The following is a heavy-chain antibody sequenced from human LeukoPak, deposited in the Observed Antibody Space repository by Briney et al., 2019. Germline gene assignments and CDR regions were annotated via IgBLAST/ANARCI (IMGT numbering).Heavy chain of an antibody. CDR2: FDPEDGET. J-gene: IGHJ3*02. V-gene: IGHV1-24*01. Sequence: ASVKVSCKVSRYTLTELSMHWVRQAPGKGLEWMGGFDPEDGETIYAQKFQGRVTMTEDTSTDTAYMELSSLRSEDTAVYYCATILRLGTYLNAFDIWGQGTMVTVSS. CDR3: ATILRLGTYLNAFDI. CDR1: RYTLTELS. D-gene: IGHD3-16*01.